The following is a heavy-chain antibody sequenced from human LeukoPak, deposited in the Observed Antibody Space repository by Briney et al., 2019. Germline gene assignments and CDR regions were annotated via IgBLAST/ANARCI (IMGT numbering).Heavy chain of an antibody. Sequence: GGSLRLSCLTSGFTFSTNAMSWVRQAPGKGLEWISGISGSGASTYYADSVKGRFTVSRDNSKNTLYLQMNSLRAEDTAVYYCAKNGQYYDFWSGYPNWFDPWGQGTLVTVSS. J-gene: IGHJ5*02. CDR2: ISGSGAST. V-gene: IGHV3-23*01. CDR1: GFTFSTNA. D-gene: IGHD3-3*01. CDR3: AKNGQYYDFWSGYPNWFDP.